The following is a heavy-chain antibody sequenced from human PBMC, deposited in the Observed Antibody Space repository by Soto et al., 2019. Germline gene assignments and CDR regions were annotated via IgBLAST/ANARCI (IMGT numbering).Heavy chain of an antibody. V-gene: IGHV3-33*01. CDR3: ARELAVAGPGDEALNI. J-gene: IGHJ3*02. Sequence: QVHLVESGGGLVQPGESLKLSCAASGFRFGNYGIHWVRQAPGKGLEWVAVIWHDGSEKYYGDSVKGRFTISRDNSRNTVYLQMNSLGVEDTAVYYCARELAVAGPGDEALNIWGRGTMVTVSS. D-gene: IGHD6-19*01. CDR1: GFRFGNYG. CDR2: IWHDGSEK.